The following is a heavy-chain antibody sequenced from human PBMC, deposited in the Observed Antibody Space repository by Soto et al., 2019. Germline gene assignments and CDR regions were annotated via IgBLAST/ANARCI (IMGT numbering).Heavy chain of an antibody. D-gene: IGHD1-1*01. CDR2: IYYSGST. V-gene: IGHV4-59*01. CDR3: AGGVPGDY. J-gene: IGHJ4*02. Sequence: SETLSLTCTVSGGSISSYYWSWIRQPPGKGLEWIGYIYYSGSTNYNPSLKSRVTMSVDTSKNQFSLKLSSVTAADTAVYYCAGGVPGDYWGQGTLVTVSS. CDR1: GGSISSYY.